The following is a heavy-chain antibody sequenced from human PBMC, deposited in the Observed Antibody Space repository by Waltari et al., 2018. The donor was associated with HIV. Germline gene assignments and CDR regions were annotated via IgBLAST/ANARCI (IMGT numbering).Heavy chain of an antibody. D-gene: IGHD3-10*01. V-gene: IGHV3-15*01. CDR1: GFTFNSVW. CDR2: IKTKGDGGAT. J-gene: IGHJ4*02. CDR3: TSEEDYGSGSHFDY. Sequence: EVQLVESGGDLLKPGGCLRLSCADSGFTFNSVWMSWVRQAPGKGLEWVGRIKTKGDGGATDYAAAVKGRFTISRDDSKNTVYLQMNSLKIEDTAVYYCTSEEDYGSGSHFDYWGQGTLVTVSS.